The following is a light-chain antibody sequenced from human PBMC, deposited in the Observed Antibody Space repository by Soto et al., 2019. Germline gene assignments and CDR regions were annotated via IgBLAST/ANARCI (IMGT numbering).Light chain of an antibody. CDR2: EVS. J-gene: IGLJ2*01. Sequence: QSVLTQPPSASGSPGQSVTISCTGTTSDVGDYNYVSWYQQRPGKAPKLIIYEVSKRPSGVPDRFSGSKSGNTASLTVSGLQAEDEADYYCTSYAGSNNVFGGGTKLTVL. CDR1: TSDVGDYNY. V-gene: IGLV2-8*01. CDR3: TSYAGSNNV.